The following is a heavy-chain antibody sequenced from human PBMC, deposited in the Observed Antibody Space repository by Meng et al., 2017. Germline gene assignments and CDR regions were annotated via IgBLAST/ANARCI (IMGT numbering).Heavy chain of an antibody. Sequence: QVQLVDVGAVVKKPGSSVKVSCKASGGTFSSYAISWVRQAPGQGLEWMGGIIPIFGTANYAQKFQGRVTITADESTSTAYMELSSLRSEDTAVYYCARVLRDGYNLGYWGQGTLVTVSS. CDR1: GGTFSSYA. CDR3: ARVLRDGYNLGY. V-gene: IGHV1-69*01. D-gene: IGHD5-24*01. CDR2: IIPIFGTA. J-gene: IGHJ4*02.